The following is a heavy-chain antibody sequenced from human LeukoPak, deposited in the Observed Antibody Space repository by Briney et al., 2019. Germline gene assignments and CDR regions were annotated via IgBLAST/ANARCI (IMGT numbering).Heavy chain of an antibody. V-gene: IGHV4-4*07. CDR3: ARVYYGTSDYYFPFDY. D-gene: IGHD3-22*01. CDR1: GGSISHYY. Sequence: PSETLSLTCNVSGGSISHYYWTWIRQPAGKGLEWIGRIYSSGSTNYNPSLKSRVTMSVDTSKNQFSLKLTSVTAADTAVYYCARVYYGTSDYYFPFDYWGQGTLVTVSS. CDR2: IYSSGST. J-gene: IGHJ4*02.